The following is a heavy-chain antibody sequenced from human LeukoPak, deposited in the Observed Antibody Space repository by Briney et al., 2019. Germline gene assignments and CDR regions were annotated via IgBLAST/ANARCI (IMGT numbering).Heavy chain of an antibody. V-gene: IGHV4-61*01. CDR3: ARDPGRWQQLGYFDY. CDR2: IFYSGST. J-gene: IGHJ4*02. CDR1: GGSVSSGSYY. D-gene: IGHD5-24*01. Sequence: PSETLSLTCTVSGGSVSSGSYYWSRIRQPPGKGLEWIGYIFYSGSTSYNPFLKSRVTISVDTSKNQFSLKLSSVTAADTVVYYCARDPGRWQQLGYFDYWGQGTLVTVSS.